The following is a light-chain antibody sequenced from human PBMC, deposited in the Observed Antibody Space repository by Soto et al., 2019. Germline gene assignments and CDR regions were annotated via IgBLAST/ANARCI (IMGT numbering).Light chain of an antibody. CDR3: QQYGSSGT. Sequence: DIQMTQSPSSLSASVGDRVTITCRASQSISSYLNWYQQKPGKAPKLLIYAASSLQSGVPSRCSGSGSGTDFTLTISRLEPEVFAVYYCQQYGSSGTFGQGTKVEIK. J-gene: IGKJ1*01. CDR1: QSISSY. CDR2: AAS. V-gene: IGKV1-39*01.